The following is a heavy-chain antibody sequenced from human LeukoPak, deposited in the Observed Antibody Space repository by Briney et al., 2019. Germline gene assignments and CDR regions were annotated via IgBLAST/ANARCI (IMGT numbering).Heavy chain of an antibody. D-gene: IGHD2/OR15-2a*01. CDR1: GYSFTSYY. V-gene: IGHV1-46*01. CDR3: AREPPESFRFDT. J-gene: IGHJ5*02. Sequence: ASVKISCKASGYSFTSYYMHWVRQAPGQGLEYMGIIQASGNKKYDQKFQGRVTMTTDTATRTVYMELSSLTSEDTAVYYCAREPPESFRFDTWGQGTLVTVSS. CDR2: IQASGNK.